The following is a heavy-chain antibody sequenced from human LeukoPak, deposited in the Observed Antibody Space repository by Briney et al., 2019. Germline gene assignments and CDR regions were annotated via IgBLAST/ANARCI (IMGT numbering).Heavy chain of an antibody. CDR2: IYSGGST. D-gene: IGHD1-26*01. CDR3: ARSSDRLYLDY. Sequence: GGSLRLSCAASGFTVSSNYMSWVRKAPGKGLEWVSVIYSGGSTYYADSVKGRFTISRDNSKSTLYLQMNSLRAEDTAVYYCARSSDRLYLDYWGLGTLVTVSS. V-gene: IGHV3-53*01. J-gene: IGHJ4*02. CDR1: GFTVSSNY.